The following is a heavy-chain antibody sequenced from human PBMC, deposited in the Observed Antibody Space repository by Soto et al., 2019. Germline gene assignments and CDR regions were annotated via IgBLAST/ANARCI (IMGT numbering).Heavy chain of an antibody. Sequence: QVQLVESGGGVVQPGRSLRLSCAASGFTFSSYGMHWVRQAPGKGLEWVAVIWYDGSNKYYADSVKGRFTISRDNSKXTLYLQMNSLRAEDTAVYYWARDPNSEGYSPWLDYWGQGTLVTVSS. V-gene: IGHV3-33*01. CDR3: ARDPNSEGYSPWLDY. D-gene: IGHD4-4*01. CDR2: IWYDGSNK. J-gene: IGHJ4*02. CDR1: GFTFSSYG.